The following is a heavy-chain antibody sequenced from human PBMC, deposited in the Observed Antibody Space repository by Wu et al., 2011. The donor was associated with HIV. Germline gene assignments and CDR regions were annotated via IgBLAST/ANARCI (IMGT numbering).Heavy chain of an antibody. CDR1: GYTLTDYY. V-gene: IGHV1-46*01. Sequence: QVQLVQSGAEVKKPGASVKASCKASGYTLTDYYMHWVRQAPGHGLEWVGLINPYADSAKYAQKFHDRVTLTRDTSTSTAYMELRSLRSDDTAVYFCARGLHDYGDYALDYWGQGTLVTVSS. CDR2: INPYADSA. J-gene: IGHJ4*02. CDR3: ARGLHDYGDYALDY. D-gene: IGHD4-17*01.